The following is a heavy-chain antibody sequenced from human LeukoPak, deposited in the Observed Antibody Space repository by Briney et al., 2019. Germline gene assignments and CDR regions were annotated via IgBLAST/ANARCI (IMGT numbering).Heavy chain of an antibody. Sequence: SETLSLTCTVSGGSISSYYWSWIRQPPGKGLEWIGYIYYSGSTNYNPSLKSRVTISVDTSKNQFSLKLSSVTAADTAVYYCARHKKTETYYDILTGYSTKNDAFDIWGQGTMVTVSS. CDR1: GGSISSYY. CDR3: ARHKKTETYYDILTGYSTKNDAFDI. V-gene: IGHV4-59*08. J-gene: IGHJ3*02. D-gene: IGHD3-9*01. CDR2: IYYSGST.